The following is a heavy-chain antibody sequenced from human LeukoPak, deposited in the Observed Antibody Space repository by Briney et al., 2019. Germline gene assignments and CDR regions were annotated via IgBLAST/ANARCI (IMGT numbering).Heavy chain of an antibody. Sequence: GASVKVSCKASGYTFTRYYMHRVRQAPGQGLEWMGWINPNSGGTNYAQKFQGRVTMTRGTSISTAYMELSRLRSDDTAVYYCARVVVIADPFDYWGQGTLVTVSS. CDR2: INPNSGGT. CDR3: ARVVVIADPFDY. CDR1: GYTFTRYY. J-gene: IGHJ4*02. D-gene: IGHD2-21*01. V-gene: IGHV1-2*02.